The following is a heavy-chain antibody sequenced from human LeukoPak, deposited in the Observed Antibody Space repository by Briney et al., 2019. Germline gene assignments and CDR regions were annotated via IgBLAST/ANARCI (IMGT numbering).Heavy chain of an antibody. D-gene: IGHD3-22*01. CDR3: ITDRNYYDSSGYYYEVY. CDR1: GFIFSNAW. Sequence: GGSLRLSCAASGFIFSNAWMSWVRQAPGKGLEWVGRIKSKTDGGTTDYAAPVKGRFTISRDDSKNTLYLQMNSLKTEDTAVYYCITDRNYYDSSGYYYEVYWGQGTLVTVSS. V-gene: IGHV3-15*01. J-gene: IGHJ4*02. CDR2: IKSKTDGGTT.